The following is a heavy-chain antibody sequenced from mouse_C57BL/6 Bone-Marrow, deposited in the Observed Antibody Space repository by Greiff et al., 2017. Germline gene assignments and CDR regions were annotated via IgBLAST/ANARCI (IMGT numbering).Heavy chain of an antibody. CDR3: ARTGGGSSWAWFAY. J-gene: IGHJ3*01. Sequence: LVESGPELVKPGASVKISCKASGYSFTSYYIHWVKQRPGQGLEWIGWIYPGSGNTKYNEKFKGKATLTADTSSSTAYMQLSSLTSEDSAVYYCARTGGGSSWAWFAYWGQGTLVTVSA. D-gene: IGHD1-1*01. CDR2: IYPGSGNT. CDR1: GYSFTSYY. V-gene: IGHV1-66*01.